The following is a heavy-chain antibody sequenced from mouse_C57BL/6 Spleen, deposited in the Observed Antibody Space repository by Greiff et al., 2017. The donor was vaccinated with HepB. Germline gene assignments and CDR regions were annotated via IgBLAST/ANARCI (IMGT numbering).Heavy chain of an antibody. CDR2: INYDGSST. Sequence: EVKLVESAGGLVQPGSSMKLSCTASGFTFSDYYMAWVRQVPEKGLEWVANINYDGSSTYYLDSLKSRFIISRDNAKNILYLQMSSLKSEDTATYYCARALDGYYDAMDYWGQGTSVTVSS. V-gene: IGHV5-16*01. D-gene: IGHD2-3*01. CDR1: GFTFSDYY. CDR3: ARALDGYYDAMDY. J-gene: IGHJ4*01.